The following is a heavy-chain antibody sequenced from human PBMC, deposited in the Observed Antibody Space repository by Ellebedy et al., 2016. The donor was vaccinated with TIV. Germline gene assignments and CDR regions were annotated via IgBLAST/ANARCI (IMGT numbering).Heavy chain of an antibody. D-gene: IGHD6-13*01. CDR1: GFPFDHYA. V-gene: IGHV3-30*18. CDR2: ISYDGSNK. Sequence: GGSLRLSXATSGFPFDHYAMNWVRQAPGKGLEWVALISYDGSNKYYGDSVKGRFTISRDTSKNTLYLEMNSLRAEDTAIYYCVKTLSWYGVDCWGQGTLVTVSS. J-gene: IGHJ4*02. CDR3: VKTLSWYGVDC.